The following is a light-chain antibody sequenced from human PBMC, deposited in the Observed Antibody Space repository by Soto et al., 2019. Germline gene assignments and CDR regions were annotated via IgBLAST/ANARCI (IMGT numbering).Light chain of an antibody. CDR2: DVN. Sequence: QSALIQPASVSGSPGQSITISCTGTSNDVGLYDYVSWYQHHPGKAPKLIIFDVNNRPSGVSNRFSGSKSGNTASLTISGLQAEDDADYYCSSYTGAITLVFGGGTKVTVL. V-gene: IGLV2-14*01. CDR1: SNDVGLYDY. CDR3: SSYTGAITLV. J-gene: IGLJ2*01.